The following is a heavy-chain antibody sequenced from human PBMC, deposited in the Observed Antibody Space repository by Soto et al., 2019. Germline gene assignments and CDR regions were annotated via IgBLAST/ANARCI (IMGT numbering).Heavy chain of an antibody. D-gene: IGHD2-2*01. CDR1: GFTFSSYV. V-gene: IGHV3-23*01. Sequence: GGSLRLSCAASGFTFSSYVMSWVRQAPGKGLEWVSSSSRSGAATYYADTVKGRFTISRDNPKNTLYLQTNSLRAEDTAVYYCAKAHFPGLVTPADTSRAPWFDPWGQGTLVTVSS. CDR3: AKAHFPGLVTPADTSRAPWFDP. J-gene: IGHJ5*02. CDR2: SSRSGAAT.